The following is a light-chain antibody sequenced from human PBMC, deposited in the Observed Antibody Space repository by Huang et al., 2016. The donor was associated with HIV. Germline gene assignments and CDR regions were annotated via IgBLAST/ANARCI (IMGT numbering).Light chain of an antibody. J-gene: IGKJ1*01. Sequence: DIQMTQSPSSLSASVGDRVTITCRASQSISSYLNWYQQKPGKAPKLLIYAASSLQSGVPARFSGSGSGKDFTLTISSLQPEDFATYYCQQSYSTPQTCGQGTKVEIK. CDR1: QSISSY. V-gene: IGKV1-39*01. CDR3: QQSYSTPQT. CDR2: AAS.